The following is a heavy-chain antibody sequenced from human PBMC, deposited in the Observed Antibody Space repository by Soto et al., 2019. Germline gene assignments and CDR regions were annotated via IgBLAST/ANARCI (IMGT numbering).Heavy chain of an antibody. CDR3: ARDSSPYSTSWYYFDY. V-gene: IGHV3-48*02. CDR2: ITSSSSSTI. J-gene: IGHJ4*02. CDR1: GFIFSSYS. D-gene: IGHD6-13*01. Sequence: EVQLVESGGGLVQPGGSLRLSCAASGFIFSSYSMSWVRQAPGKGLEWVSYITSSSSSTIYYADSVKGRFTISRDNAKNSLYLQMNRLRDEDTAVYYCARDSSPYSTSWYYFDYWGQGTLVTVSS.